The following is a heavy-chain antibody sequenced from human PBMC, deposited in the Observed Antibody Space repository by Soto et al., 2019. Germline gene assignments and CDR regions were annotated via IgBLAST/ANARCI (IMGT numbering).Heavy chain of an antibody. J-gene: IGHJ4*02. CDR2: IIPILGIA. Sequence: QVQLVQSGAEVKKPGSSVKVSCKASGDTFSSYTISWVRQAPGQGLEWMGRIIPILGIANYAQKFQGRVTIHADKSTSTAYMELSSLRSEDTAVYYCERDPLSGSHVDYWGQGTLVTVSS. CDR3: ERDPLSGSHVDY. D-gene: IGHD1-26*01. CDR1: GDTFSSYT. V-gene: IGHV1-69*08.